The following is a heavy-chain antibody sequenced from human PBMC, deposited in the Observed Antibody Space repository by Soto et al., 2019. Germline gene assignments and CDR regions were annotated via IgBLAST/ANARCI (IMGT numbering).Heavy chain of an antibody. CDR3: AKIKALAYYYDSSGYYSSPSPKYYFDY. J-gene: IGHJ4*02. D-gene: IGHD3-22*01. CDR2: ISGSGGST. Sequence: GGSLRLSCAASGFTFSSYAMSWVRQAPGKGLEWVSAISGSGGSTYYADSVKGRFTISRDNSKNTLYLQMNSLRAEDTAVYYCAKIKALAYYYDSSGYYSSPSPKYYFDYWGQGTLVTVSS. CDR1: GFTFSSYA. V-gene: IGHV3-23*01.